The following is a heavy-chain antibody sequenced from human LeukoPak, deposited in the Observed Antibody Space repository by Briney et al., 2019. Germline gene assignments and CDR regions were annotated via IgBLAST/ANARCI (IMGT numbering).Heavy chain of an antibody. J-gene: IGHJ4*02. D-gene: IGHD2-2*01. CDR2: ISSSSSSI. V-gene: IGHV3-48*03. CDR3: ARDGSSTSGVGYFDY. CDR1: GFTFRIYE. Sequence: GGSLRLSCAASGFTFRIYEINWVRQAPGKWLEWVSYISSSSSSIYYADSVKGRFTISRDNAKNSLYLQMNSLRAEDAAVYYCARDGSSTSGVGYFDYWGQGTLVTVSS.